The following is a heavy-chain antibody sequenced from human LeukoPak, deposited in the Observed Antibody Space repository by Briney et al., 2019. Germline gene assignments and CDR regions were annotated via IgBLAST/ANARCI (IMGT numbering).Heavy chain of an antibody. CDR3: ARGGQGVPLPLKDIVVVVAAEWYAFDI. Sequence: PGGSLRLSCAASGFTFSSYWMSWVRQAPGKGLEWVANIKQDGSEKYYVDFVKGRFTISRDNAKNSLYLQMNSLRAEDTAVYYCARGGQGVPLPLKDIVVVVAAEWYAFDIWGQGTMVTVSS. V-gene: IGHV3-7*01. J-gene: IGHJ3*02. CDR1: GFTFSSYW. CDR2: IKQDGSEK. D-gene: IGHD2-15*01.